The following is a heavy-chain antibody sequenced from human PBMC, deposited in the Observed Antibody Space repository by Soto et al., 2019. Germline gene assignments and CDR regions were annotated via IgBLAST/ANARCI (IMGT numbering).Heavy chain of an antibody. J-gene: IGHJ6*02. CDR1: GGTFSSYA. V-gene: IGHV1-69*13. Sequence: SVKVSGKASGGTFSSYAISWVRQAPGQGLEWMGGIIPIFGTANYAQKFQGRVTITADESTSTAYMELSSLRSEDTAVYYCAGATAALHYYYYGMDVWGQGTTVTVSS. D-gene: IGHD4-4*01. CDR2: IIPIFGTA. CDR3: AGATAALHYYYYGMDV.